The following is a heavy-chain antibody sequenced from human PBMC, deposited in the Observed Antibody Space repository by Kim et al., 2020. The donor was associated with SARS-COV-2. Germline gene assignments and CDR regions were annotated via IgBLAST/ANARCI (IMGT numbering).Heavy chain of an antibody. CDR2: IYSGGST. Sequence: GGSLRLSCAASGFTVSSNYMSWVRQAPGKGLEWVSVIYSGGSTYYADSVKGRFTISRDNSKNTLYLQMNSLRAEDTAVYYCARAQPSGWTDFDYWGQGTLVTVSS. CDR1: GFTVSSNY. D-gene: IGHD6-19*01. CDR3: ARAQPSGWTDFDY. J-gene: IGHJ4*02. V-gene: IGHV3-66*01.